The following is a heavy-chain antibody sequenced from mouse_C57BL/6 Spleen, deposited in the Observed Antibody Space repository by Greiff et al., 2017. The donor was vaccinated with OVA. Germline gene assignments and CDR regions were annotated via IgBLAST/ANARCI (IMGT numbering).Heavy chain of an antibody. D-gene: IGHD2-4*01. V-gene: IGHV1-61*01. CDR1: GYTFTSYW. CDR3: ARGRNDYWFAY. Sequence: QVQLQQPGAELVRPGSSVKLSCKASGYTFTSYWMDWVKQRPGQGLEWIGNIYPSDSETHYNQKFKDKATLTVDKSSSTAYMQLSSLTSEDSAVYYGARGRNDYWFAYWGQGTLVTVSA. CDR2: IYPSDSET. J-gene: IGHJ3*01.